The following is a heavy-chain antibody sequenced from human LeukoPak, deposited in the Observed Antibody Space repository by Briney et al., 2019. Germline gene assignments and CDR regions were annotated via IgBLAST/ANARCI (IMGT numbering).Heavy chain of an antibody. J-gene: IGHJ4*02. D-gene: IGHD3-10*02. CDR3: ARGTMFPYYFDY. CDR1: TFNFSDYS. Sequence: GGSQRLSCGDSTFNFSDYSMNWVRQAPGKGLEWVSSISSSSSYIYYADAVKGRFTISRDNAKNSLYLQMNSLRAEDTAVYYCARGTMFPYYFDYWGQGTLVTVSS. V-gene: IGHV3-21*01. CDR2: ISSSSSYI.